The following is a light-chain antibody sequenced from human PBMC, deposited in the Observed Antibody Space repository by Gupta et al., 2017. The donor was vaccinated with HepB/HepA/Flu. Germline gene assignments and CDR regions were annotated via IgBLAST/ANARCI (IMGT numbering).Light chain of an antibody. V-gene: IGKV3-20*01. CDR1: QSVSSSY. J-gene: IGKJ1*01. CDR3: QQNRRPWT. CDR2: GAS. Sequence: EIVLTQSPGTLSWSPGERATLSCRASQSVSSSYLAWYQQNPGQAPRLLIYGASSRATGIPDRFSGSGSGTDFTLTSSRLEPEDFAVYYCQQNRRPWTFGQGTKVEIK.